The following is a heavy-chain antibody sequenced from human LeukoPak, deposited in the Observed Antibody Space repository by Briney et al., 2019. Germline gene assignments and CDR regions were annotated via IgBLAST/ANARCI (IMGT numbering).Heavy chain of an antibody. CDR3: ARVSYGSGSYVDY. CDR2: IYYSGST. V-gene: IGHV4-59*01. Sequence: PSETLSLTCTVSGGSISSYYWSWIRPPPGKGLAWMGYIYYSGSTNYNPSLKSRFTISVDTSKNQFSLKLSSVTAADTAVYYCARVSYGSGSYVDYWGQGTLVTVSS. CDR1: GGSISSYY. J-gene: IGHJ4*02. D-gene: IGHD3-10*01.